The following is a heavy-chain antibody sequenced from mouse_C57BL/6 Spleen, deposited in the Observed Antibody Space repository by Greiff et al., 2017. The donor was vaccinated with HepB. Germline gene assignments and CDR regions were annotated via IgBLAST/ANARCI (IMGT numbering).Heavy chain of an antibody. CDR3: ARAITTVVASYWYFDV. V-gene: IGHV3-6*01. Sequence: VQLQQSGPGLVKPSQSLSLTCSVTGYSITSGYYWNWIRQFPGNKLEWMGYISYDGSNNYNPSLKNRISITRDTSKNQFFLKLNSVTTEDTATYYCARAITTVVASYWYFDVWGTGTTVTVSS. D-gene: IGHD1-1*01. CDR1: GYSITSGYY. J-gene: IGHJ1*03. CDR2: ISYDGSN.